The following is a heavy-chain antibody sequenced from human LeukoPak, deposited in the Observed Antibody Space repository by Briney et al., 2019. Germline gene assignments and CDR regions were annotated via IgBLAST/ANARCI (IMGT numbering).Heavy chain of an antibody. J-gene: IGHJ4*02. CDR1: GYTFTVYY. V-gene: IGHV1-2*02. CDR2: INPNSGGT. Sequence: ASVKVSCKASGYTFTVYYMHWVRQAPGQGLEWMGWINPNSGGTNYAQKFQGRVTMTRDTSISTAYMELSRLRSDDTAVYYCASISTTVRTGYFDYWGQGTLVTVSS. D-gene: IGHD4-17*01. CDR3: ASISTTVRTGYFDY.